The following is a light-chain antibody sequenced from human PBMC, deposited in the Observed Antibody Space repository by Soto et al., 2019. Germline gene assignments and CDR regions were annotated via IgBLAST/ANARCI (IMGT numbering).Light chain of an antibody. V-gene: IGKV1-9*01. Sequence: DIPLTQSPSFLSASVGDRVTITCRASQGLAASLAWYQQKPGNPPRLLIYADSTLQSGGPSRCSGSGSGTRGTLTISSLEPEDFATYCCQQTRTYPRTFGGGTKVEMK. J-gene: IGKJ4*01. CDR2: ADS. CDR3: QQTRTYPRT. CDR1: QGLAAS.